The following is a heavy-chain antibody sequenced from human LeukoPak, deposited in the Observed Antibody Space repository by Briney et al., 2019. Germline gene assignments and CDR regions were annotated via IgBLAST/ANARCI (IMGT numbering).Heavy chain of an antibody. CDR2: TNYDGSDR. V-gene: IGHV3-30*02. D-gene: IGHD2-15*01. Sequence: GGSLRLSCAASGFTFRNYAMYWVRQAPGKGLEWVAFTNYDGSDRCYAGSVKGRFTVSRDNPKNTLYLQMNSLRTEDTAVYYCAKDLPDRYSLEYWGQGTMVTVPS. J-gene: IGHJ4*02. CDR1: GFTFRNYA. CDR3: AKDLPDRYSLEY.